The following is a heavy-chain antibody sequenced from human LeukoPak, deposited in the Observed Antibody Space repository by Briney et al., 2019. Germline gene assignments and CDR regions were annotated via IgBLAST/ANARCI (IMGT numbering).Heavy chain of an antibody. J-gene: IGHJ4*02. Sequence: SETLSLTCTVSGDSVSSYYWSWIRQPPGKGLEWIGYIYHTGHTEYNPSLKSRVSMSPDTSKSQFSLKLSSVTAADTAVYYCARHRFGHLFDTWGQGTLVTVSS. D-gene: IGHD3-16*01. CDR2: IYHTGHT. V-gene: IGHV4-59*02. CDR1: GDSVSSYY. CDR3: ARHRFGHLFDT.